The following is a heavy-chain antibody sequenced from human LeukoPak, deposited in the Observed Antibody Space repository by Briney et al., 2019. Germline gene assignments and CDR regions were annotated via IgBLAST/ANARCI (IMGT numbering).Heavy chain of an antibody. J-gene: IGHJ4*02. CDR1: GYTLGDYA. D-gene: IGHD6-19*01. V-gene: IGHV3-49*04. CDR2: IRSKAYGGTT. Sequence: PRRSLRLSCTASGYTLGDYAMSWVRQAPGKGLEWVGFIRSKAYGGTTEYAASVKGRFTISRDDSKSIAYLQMNSLKTEDTAVYYCTRSPGIAVANFDYWGQGTLVTVSS. CDR3: TRSPGIAVANFDY.